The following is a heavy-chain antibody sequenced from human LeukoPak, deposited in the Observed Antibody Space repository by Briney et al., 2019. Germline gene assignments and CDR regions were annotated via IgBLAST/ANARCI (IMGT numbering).Heavy chain of an antibody. CDR3: ARGPRGYCSSTSCYGLGY. Sequence: SVKVSCKASGGTFSSYAISWVRQAPGQGLEWMGGIIPIFGTANYAQKFQGRVTMTRNTSISTAYMELSSLRSEDTAVYYCARGPRGYCSSTSCYGLGYWGQGTLVTVSS. D-gene: IGHD2-2*01. CDR1: GGTFSSYA. J-gene: IGHJ4*02. V-gene: IGHV1-69*05. CDR2: IIPIFGTA.